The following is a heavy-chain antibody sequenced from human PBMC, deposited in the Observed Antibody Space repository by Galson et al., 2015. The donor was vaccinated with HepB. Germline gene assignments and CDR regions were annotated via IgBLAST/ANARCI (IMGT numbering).Heavy chain of an antibody. V-gene: IGHV3-21*01. CDR2: ISSSSSYI. Sequence: SLRLSCAASGFTFSSYSMNWVRQAPGKGLEWVSSISSSSSYIYYADSVKGRFTISRDNAKNSLYLQMNSLRAEDTAVYYCARGDITMVRGVKGISSGAGDYWGQGTLVTVSS. CDR1: GFTFSSYS. J-gene: IGHJ4*02. D-gene: IGHD3-10*01. CDR3: ARGDITMVRGVKGISSGAGDY.